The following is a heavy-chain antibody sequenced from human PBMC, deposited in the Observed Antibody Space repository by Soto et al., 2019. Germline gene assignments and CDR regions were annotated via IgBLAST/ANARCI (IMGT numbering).Heavy chain of an antibody. CDR1: GGSISTSSYF. CDR2: IYYSGST. V-gene: IGHV4-39*01. D-gene: IGHD3-22*01. J-gene: IGHJ4*02. Sequence: QLQLQESGPGLVKPSETLSLTCTVSGGSISTSSYFWGWIRQPPGKGLEWIGSIYYSGSTYYNPSLKSRVTISVDTSKNQVSLKQSSVTAADTAVYYCARDYDSSGDYWGQGTLVTVSS. CDR3: ARDYDSSGDY.